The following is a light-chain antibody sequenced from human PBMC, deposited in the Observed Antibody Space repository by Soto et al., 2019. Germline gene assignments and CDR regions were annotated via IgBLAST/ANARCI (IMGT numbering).Light chain of an antibody. CDR1: QSISSW. CDR2: DAS. V-gene: IGKV1-5*01. CDR3: QLYNSYRGT. Sequence: DIQMTQSPSTLSASVGDRVTITCRASQSISSWLAWYQQKPGKAPKILIYDASSLESGVPSRFSGSGSGTDFNLTVSSLQYDDFATYCCQLYNSYRGTFGQGTKLEIK. J-gene: IGKJ2*02.